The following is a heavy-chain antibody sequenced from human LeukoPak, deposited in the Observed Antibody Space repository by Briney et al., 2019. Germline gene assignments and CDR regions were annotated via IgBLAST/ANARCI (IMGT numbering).Heavy chain of an antibody. CDR1: GYTFTGYY. D-gene: IGHD5-24*01. CDR2: INPNSGGT. CDR3: ARDSGDGYNLFDY. V-gene: IGHV1-2*02. J-gene: IGHJ4*02. Sequence: ASVKVSCKASGYTFTGYYMHWVRQAPGRGLEWMGWINPNSGGTNYAQKFQGRVTMTRDTSITTAYMELSRLRSDDTAVYYCARDSGDGYNLFDYWGQGTLVTVSS.